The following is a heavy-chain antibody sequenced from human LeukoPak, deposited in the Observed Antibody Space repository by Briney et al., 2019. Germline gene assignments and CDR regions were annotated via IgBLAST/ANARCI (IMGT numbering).Heavy chain of an antibody. J-gene: IGHJ4*02. V-gene: IGHV3-7*01. Sequence: GGSLRLSRAASGFTFSSYWMSWVRQAPGKGLEWVANIKQDRSEKYYVDSVKGRFTISRDNAKNSLYLQMNSLRAEDTAVYYCATGITGTKRVGYFDYWGQGTLVTVSS. D-gene: IGHD1-20*01. CDR3: ATGITGTKRVGYFDY. CDR2: IKQDRSEK. CDR1: GFTFSSYW.